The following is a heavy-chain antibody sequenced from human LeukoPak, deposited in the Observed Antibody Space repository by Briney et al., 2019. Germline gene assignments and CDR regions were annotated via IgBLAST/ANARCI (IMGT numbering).Heavy chain of an antibody. CDR2: IVRSSGFI. CDR1: GFTFSTYS. V-gene: IGHV3-21*01. D-gene: IGHD6-6*01. J-gene: IGHJ4*02. CDR3: ARGPNSNWSGLDF. Sequence: GGSLRLSCAASGFTFSTYSMNWVRQAPGKGLEWVSSIVRSSGFIYYADSVRGRFTISRDNAKNSLYLQVNNLRAEDTAVYYCARGPNSNWSGLDFWGQGTLLTVSS.